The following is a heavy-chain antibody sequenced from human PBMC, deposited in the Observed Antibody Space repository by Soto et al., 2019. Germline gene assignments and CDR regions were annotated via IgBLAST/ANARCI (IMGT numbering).Heavy chain of an antibody. Sequence: SVKVSCKASGGTFSSYAISWVRQAPGQGLEWMGGIIPIFGTANYAQKFQGRVTITADESTSTAYMELSSLRSEDTAVYYCARVRTYYYDSSGSVIDYWGQGTLVTSPQ. D-gene: IGHD3-22*01. CDR2: IIPIFGTA. V-gene: IGHV1-69*13. CDR1: GGTFSSYA. CDR3: ARVRTYYYDSSGSVIDY. J-gene: IGHJ4*02.